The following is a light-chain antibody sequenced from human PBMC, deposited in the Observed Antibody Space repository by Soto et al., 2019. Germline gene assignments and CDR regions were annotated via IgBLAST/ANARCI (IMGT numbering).Light chain of an antibody. CDR3: TLYTSSSTDV. CDR1: SSDVGSYNY. V-gene: IGLV2-14*03. Sequence: QSVLTQPASVSGSPGQSITIFCTGTSSDVGSYNYVSWYQQHPGRAPKLMIYDVSSRPSGVSNRFSGSKSGNTASLTISGLEAEDEADYFCTLYTSSSTDVFGTGTKLTVL. CDR2: DVS. J-gene: IGLJ1*01.